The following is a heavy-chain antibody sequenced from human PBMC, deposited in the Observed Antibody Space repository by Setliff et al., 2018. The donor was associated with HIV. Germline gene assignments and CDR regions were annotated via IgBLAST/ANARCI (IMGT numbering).Heavy chain of an antibody. CDR1: GFLFSDHG. V-gene: IGHV3-23*01. J-gene: IGHJ3*02. D-gene: IGHD4-4*01. Sequence: GESLRLSCAASGFLFSDHGMSWVRQAPGKGLEWVSFIGGDADNTYFAGSVAGRFTISRDTSKNTLNLQMNSLRAEDTAIYYCASTDTSNYDAFDIWGPGTMVTVSS. CDR3: ASTDTSNYDAFDI. CDR2: IGGDADNT.